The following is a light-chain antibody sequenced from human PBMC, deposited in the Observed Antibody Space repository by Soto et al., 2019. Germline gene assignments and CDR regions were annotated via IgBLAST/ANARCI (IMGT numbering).Light chain of an antibody. CDR2: EVS. CDR1: SSDVGDYNY. V-gene: IGLV2-11*01. J-gene: IGLJ2*01. Sequence: QSALTQPRSVSGSPGQSVTISCTGTSSDVGDYNYASWYQQHPGKAPKFIIYEVSKRPSGVPDRFSGSKSGNTASLTISGLQAEDEADYYCCSYAGTYTVVFGGGTKLTVL. CDR3: CSYAGTYTVV.